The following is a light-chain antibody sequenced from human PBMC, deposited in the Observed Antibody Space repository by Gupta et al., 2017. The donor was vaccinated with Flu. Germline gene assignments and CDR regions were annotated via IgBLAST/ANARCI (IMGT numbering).Light chain of an antibody. CDR3: QKRSKWPPYT. J-gene: IGKJ2*01. V-gene: IGKV3-11*01. CDR2: DAS. Sequence: EIVLTQSPATLSLSPGERATLFCRASQSVSTYLAWYQHKPGQAPRLLIYDASNRATGIPARFSGSWYGTDFTLTISIREPEDFAVYYCQKRSKWPPYTFGQGTRLEIK. CDR1: QSVSTY.